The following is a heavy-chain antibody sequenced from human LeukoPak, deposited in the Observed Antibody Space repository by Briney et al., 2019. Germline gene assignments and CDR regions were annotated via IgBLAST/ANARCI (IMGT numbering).Heavy chain of an antibody. D-gene: IGHD3-9*01. CDR2: ISYDGSNK. J-gene: IGHJ4*02. CDR3: ASALYCDILTGYSYYFDY. V-gene: IGHV3-30*04. Sequence: GGSLRLSCAASGFTFSSYAMHWVRQAPGKGLEWVAVISYDGSNKYYADSVKGRFTISRDNSKNTLYLQMNSLRAEDTAVYYCASALYCDILTGYSYYFDYWGQGTLVTVSS. CDR1: GFTFSSYA.